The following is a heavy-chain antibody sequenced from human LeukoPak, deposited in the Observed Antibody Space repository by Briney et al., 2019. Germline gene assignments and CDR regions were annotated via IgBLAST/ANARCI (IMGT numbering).Heavy chain of an antibody. J-gene: IGHJ5*02. V-gene: IGHV3-11*04. CDR1: GFTFRDYQ. CDR2: IHANPKTI. Sequence: GGSLRLSCEGSGFTFRDYQMSWIRQAPGKGLEWISYIHANPKTIYYADSAKGRFTISRDNAKNSVSLQMNSLRAEDTAVYYCARIYLKQASASWGQGTLVTVSS. CDR3: ARIYLKQASAS. D-gene: IGHD3-10*01.